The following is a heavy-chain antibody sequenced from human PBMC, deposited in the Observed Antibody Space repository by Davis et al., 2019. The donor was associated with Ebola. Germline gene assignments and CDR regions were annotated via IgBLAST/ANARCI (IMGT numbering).Heavy chain of an antibody. J-gene: IGHJ6*03. Sequence: AASVKVSCKASGYTFIDYYIHWVRQAPGQGLEWMGWINPKSGGTKCAQKFQDWVTMTRDTSITTAYVELSGLTSDDTAIYYCARAVSPTYDYYMDVWERGPRSPSP. CDR1: GYTFIDYY. D-gene: IGHD5/OR15-5a*01. CDR3: ARAVSPTYDYYMDV. CDR2: INPKSGGT. V-gene: IGHV1-2*04.